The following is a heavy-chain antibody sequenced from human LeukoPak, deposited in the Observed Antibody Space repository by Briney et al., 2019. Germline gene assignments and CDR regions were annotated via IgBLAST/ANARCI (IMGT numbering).Heavy chain of an antibody. CDR2: IYYSGSS. V-gene: IGHV4-39*06. CDR1: GGSISSSSYY. D-gene: IGHD3-10*01. CDR3: ARAMIRGVIGDAFGI. Sequence: SETLSLTCTVSGGSISSSSYYWGWIRQPPGKGLEWIGSIYYSGSSYYNPSLKSRVTISVDTSKNRFPLKLSSVTATDTAVYHCARAMIRGVIGDAFGIWGQGTMVTVSS. J-gene: IGHJ3*02.